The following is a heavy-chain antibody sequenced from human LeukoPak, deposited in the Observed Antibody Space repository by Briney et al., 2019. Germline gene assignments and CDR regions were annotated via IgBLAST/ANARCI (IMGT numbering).Heavy chain of an antibody. Sequence: SETLSLTCTVSGGSISSYYWSWIRQPPGKGLEWIGYIYYSGSTNYNPSLKSRVTIPVDTSKNQFSLKLSSVTAADTAVYYCARVLNSYYDFWSGYPNYYYYGMDVWGQGTTVTVSS. CDR2: IYYSGST. CDR1: GGSISSYY. CDR3: ARVLNSYYDFWSGYPNYYYYGMDV. D-gene: IGHD3-3*01. V-gene: IGHV4-59*01. J-gene: IGHJ6*02.